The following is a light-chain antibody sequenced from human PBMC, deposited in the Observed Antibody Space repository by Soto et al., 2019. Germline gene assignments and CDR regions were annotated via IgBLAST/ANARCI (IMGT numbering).Light chain of an antibody. CDR1: SSNIGGNS. V-gene: IGLV1-51*01. Sequence: PGQKVTISCSGSSSNIGGNSVSWYQQLPGTAPKLLIYDDNKRPSGIPDRFSGSKSGTSATLGITGFQTGDEADYYCGSWDSSMSAYVFGTGTKVTV. CDR3: GSWDSSMSAYV. J-gene: IGLJ1*01. CDR2: DDN.